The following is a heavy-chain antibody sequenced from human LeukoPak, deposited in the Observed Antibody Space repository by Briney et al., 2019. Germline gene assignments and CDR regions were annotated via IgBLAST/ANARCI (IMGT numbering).Heavy chain of an antibody. D-gene: IGHD6-13*01. CDR1: GYTLTELS. Sequence: ASVKVSCKVSGYTLTELSMQWVRQAPGKGLEWMGGFDPEDGETIYAQKFQGRVTMTRDTSISTAYMELSRLRSDDTAVYYCARENWPSIAAAGYLDYWGQGTLVTVSS. J-gene: IGHJ4*02. V-gene: IGHV1-24*01. CDR3: ARENWPSIAAAGYLDY. CDR2: FDPEDGET.